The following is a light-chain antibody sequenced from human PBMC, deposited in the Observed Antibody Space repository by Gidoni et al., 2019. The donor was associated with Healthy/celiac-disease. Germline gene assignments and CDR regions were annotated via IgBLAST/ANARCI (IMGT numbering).Light chain of an antibody. CDR1: QSLSSN. Sequence: EIVMTQSPATLSVSPGERATLPCRARQSLSSNLAWYQQKPGQAPSPLIYDASTRATSIPARFSGSGSVTEFTLTISSLQSEDFAVYYCQQYNNWPRVTFXPXTKVDIK. J-gene: IGKJ3*01. CDR2: DAS. V-gene: IGKV3-15*01. CDR3: QQYNNWPRVT.